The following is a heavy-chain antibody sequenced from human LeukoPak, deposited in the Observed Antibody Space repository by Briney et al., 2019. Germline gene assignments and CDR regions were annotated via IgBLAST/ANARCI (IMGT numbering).Heavy chain of an antibody. CDR1: GFTFSSYG. CDR3: ARGFWIEYSSDDAFDI. CDR2: IWYDGSNK. D-gene: IGHD6-25*01. J-gene: IGHJ3*02. V-gene: IGHV3-33*01. Sequence: GRSLRLSCAASGFTFSSYGMHWVRQAPGKGLEWVAVIWYDGSNKYYADSVKGRFTISRDNSKNTLYLQMNSLRAEDTAVYYCARGFWIEYSSDDAFDIWGQGTMVTVSS.